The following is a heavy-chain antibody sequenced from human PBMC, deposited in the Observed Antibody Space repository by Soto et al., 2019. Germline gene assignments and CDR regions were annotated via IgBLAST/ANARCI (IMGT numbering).Heavy chain of an antibody. CDR3: ARRVTGDPHFDL. Sequence: SETLSLTCTVSGGSISSYYWSWIRQPPGKGLEWVGYIYYSGSTNYNPSLKSRVTISVDTSKNQFSLKLSSVTAADTAVYYCARRVTGDPHFDLWGRGTLVTVSS. CDR1: GGSISSYY. V-gene: IGHV4-59*08. CDR2: IYYSGST. J-gene: IGHJ2*01. D-gene: IGHD7-27*01.